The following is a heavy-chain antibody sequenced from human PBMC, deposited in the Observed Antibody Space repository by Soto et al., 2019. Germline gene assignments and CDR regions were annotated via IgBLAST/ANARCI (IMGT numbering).Heavy chain of an antibody. Sequence: GTSVKVSCEASGYSFTGYYMHWVRQAPGQGLEWMGWINPNSGGTNYAQKFQGWVTMTRDTSISTAYMELSRLRSDDTAVYYCARAAALYSSSNWFDPWGQGTLVTVSS. V-gene: IGHV1-2*04. CDR1: GYSFTGYY. D-gene: IGHD6-19*01. CDR3: ARAAALYSSSNWFDP. J-gene: IGHJ5*02. CDR2: INPNSGGT.